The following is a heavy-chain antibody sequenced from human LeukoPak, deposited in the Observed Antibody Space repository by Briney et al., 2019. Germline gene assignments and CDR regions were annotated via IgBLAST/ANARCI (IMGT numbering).Heavy chain of an antibody. CDR2: IYYSGST. D-gene: IGHD1-26*01. Sequence: SETLSLTCTVSGGSISSSSYYWGWIRQPPGKGLEWIGSIYYSGSTYYNPSLKSRVTISVHTSTNQFSLKLSSVTAADPAVYYCARCGSLPSCFDPWGEGTLVTVSS. V-gene: IGHV4-39*07. CDR1: GGSISSSSYY. J-gene: IGHJ5*02. CDR3: ARCGSLPSCFDP.